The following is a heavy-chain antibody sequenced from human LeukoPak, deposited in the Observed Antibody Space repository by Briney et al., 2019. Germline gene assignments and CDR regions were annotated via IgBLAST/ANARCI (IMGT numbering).Heavy chain of an antibody. CDR2: INHSGST. D-gene: IGHD6-19*01. CDR3: ASIAVIDRDY. Sequence: SETLSLTCAVYGGSFSGYYWSWIRQPPGKGLEWIGEINHSGSTNYNPSLKSRVTISVDTSKNQFSLKLSSVTAADTAVYYCASIAVIDRDYWGQGTLVTVSS. V-gene: IGHV4-34*01. J-gene: IGHJ4*02. CDR1: GGSFSGYY.